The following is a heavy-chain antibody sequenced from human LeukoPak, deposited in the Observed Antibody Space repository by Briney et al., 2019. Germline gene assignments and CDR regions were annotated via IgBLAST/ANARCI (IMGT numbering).Heavy chain of an antibody. V-gene: IGHV3-66*01. CDR1: GFTVSSNY. D-gene: IGHD6-19*01. J-gene: IGHJ4*02. CDR3: ARVLRSGWYALDY. CDR2: IYSGGST. Sequence: GGSLRLSCAASGFTVSSNYMSWVRQAPGKGLEWVSVIYSGGSTYYADSVKGRFTISRDNSKNTLYLQMNSLRAEDTAVYYCARVLRSGWYALDYWGQGTLVTVSS.